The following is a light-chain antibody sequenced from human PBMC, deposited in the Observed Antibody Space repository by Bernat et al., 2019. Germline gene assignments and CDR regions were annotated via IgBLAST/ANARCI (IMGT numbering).Light chain of an antibody. CDR1: SSDVGTYNL. CDR3: CSYTNTTIV. CDR2: EVN. V-gene: IGLV2-23*02. Sequence: QSALTQPASVSGSPGQSITISCTGNSSDVGTYNLFSWYQQYPGKAPELMIYEVNKRPTGVSPRFSGSESGNTASLTISGLQASDEAEYYCCSYTNTTIVFGGGTKLTVL. J-gene: IGLJ3*02.